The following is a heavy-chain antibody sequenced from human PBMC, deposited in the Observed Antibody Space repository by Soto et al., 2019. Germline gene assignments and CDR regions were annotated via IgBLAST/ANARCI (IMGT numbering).Heavy chain of an antibody. CDR3: ARGLVELDL. Sequence: SLRLSCGASGFTFGDFYMSWIRQAPGKGLEWISYINDIGSPIYHADSVKGRFTISRDNAKNSLYLQMNSLRVDDTAVYYCARGLVELDLWGQGTLVTVSS. CDR2: INDIGSPI. J-gene: IGHJ5*02. D-gene: IGHD2-8*02. CDR1: GFTFGDFY. V-gene: IGHV3-11*01.